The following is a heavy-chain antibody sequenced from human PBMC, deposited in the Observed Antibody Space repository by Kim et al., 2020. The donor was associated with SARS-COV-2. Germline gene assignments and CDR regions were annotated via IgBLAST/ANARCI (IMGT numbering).Heavy chain of an antibody. CDR2: IWYDGSNK. Sequence: GGSLRLSCAASGFTFSSYAMHWVRQAPGKGLEWVAVIWYDGSNKYYADSVKGRFTISRDNSKNTLYLQMNSLRAEDTAVYYCAKSIAARPDPPFDYWGQG. J-gene: IGHJ4*02. D-gene: IGHD6-6*01. V-gene: IGHV3-33*06. CDR3: AKSIAARPDPPFDY. CDR1: GFTFSSYA.